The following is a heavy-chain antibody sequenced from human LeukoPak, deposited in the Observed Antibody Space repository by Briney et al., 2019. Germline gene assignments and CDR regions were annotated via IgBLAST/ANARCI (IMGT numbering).Heavy chain of an antibody. CDR3: ARDKYCSGGSCYSDWFDP. V-gene: IGHV4-59*01. CDR2: IYYSGST. CDR1: GSSISSYY. Sequence: SETLSLTCTVSGSSISSYYWSWIRQPPGKGLEWIGYIYYSGSTNYNPSLKSRVTISVDTSKNQFSLKLSSVTAADTAVYYCARDKYCSGGSCYSDWFDPWGQGTLVTVSS. J-gene: IGHJ5*02. D-gene: IGHD2-15*01.